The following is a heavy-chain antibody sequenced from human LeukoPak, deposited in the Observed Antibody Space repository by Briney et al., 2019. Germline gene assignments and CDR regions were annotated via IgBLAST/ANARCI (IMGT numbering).Heavy chain of an antibody. CDR3: ARASREAGSLDY. CDR1: GGSISSYY. V-gene: IGHV4-59*01. D-gene: IGHD5-24*01. J-gene: IGHJ4*02. Sequence: SETLSLTCTVSGGSISSYYWSWIRQPPGKGLEWIGYIYYSGSTNYDPSLKSRVTISVDTSKNQFSLKLSSVTAADTAVYYCARASREAGSLDYWGQGTLVNVSS. CDR2: IYYSGST.